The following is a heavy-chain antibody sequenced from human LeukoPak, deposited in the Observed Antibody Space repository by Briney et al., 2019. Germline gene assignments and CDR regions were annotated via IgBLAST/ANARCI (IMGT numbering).Heavy chain of an antibody. CDR1: GGSISSSGYY. Sequence: SATLSLTCTVSGGSISSSGYYWGWIRQPPGKGLEWIGSLFYGGSTYNNPSLKSRVTISVDTSKTQFSLRLSSVTAADTAVYYCARWQVGATPYYYFYMDVWGKGTTVAVSS. CDR2: LFYGGST. CDR3: ARWQVGATPYYYFYMDV. J-gene: IGHJ6*03. D-gene: IGHD1-26*01. V-gene: IGHV4-39*01.